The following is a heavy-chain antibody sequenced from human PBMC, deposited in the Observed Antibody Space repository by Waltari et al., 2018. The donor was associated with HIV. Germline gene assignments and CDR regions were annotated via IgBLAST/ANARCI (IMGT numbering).Heavy chain of an antibody. CDR1: GFTFDDYA. D-gene: IGHD4-17*01. J-gene: IGHJ3*02. CDR2: ISWDGGST. Sequence: EVQLVESGGVVVQPGGSLRLSCAASGFTFDDYAMHWVRQAPGKGREWVSFISWDGGSTYYADSVKGRFTISRDNSKNSLYLQMNSLRAEDTALYYCSTYGDSEAFDIWGQGTMVTVSS. CDR3: STYGDSEAFDI. V-gene: IGHV3-43D*03.